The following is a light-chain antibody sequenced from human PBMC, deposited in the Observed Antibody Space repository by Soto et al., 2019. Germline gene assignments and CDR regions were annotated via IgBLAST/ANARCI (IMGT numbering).Light chain of an antibody. J-gene: IGKJ2*01. V-gene: IGKV3-15*01. CDR1: QSVSSN. Sequence: EIVMTQSPATLSVSPGQGTTLSCRASQSVSSNLAWYQQKLGQAPRLLIYGASTRATGIPARFSGSGSGTEFSLTISSLQSEDFAVYYCLQYNNWPYTFGQGTKLEIK. CDR3: LQYNNWPYT. CDR2: GAS.